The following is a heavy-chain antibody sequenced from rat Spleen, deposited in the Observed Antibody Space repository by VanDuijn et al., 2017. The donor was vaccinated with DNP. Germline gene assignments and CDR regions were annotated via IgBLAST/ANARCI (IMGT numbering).Heavy chain of an antibody. V-gene: IGHV5-27*01. Sequence: EVQLVESGGGLVQPGRFLKLSCAASGFTFSNYGMAWVRQAPKQGLEWVATISTSGGSTYYRDSVKGRFTISRDNAKSTLYLQMDSLRSEDTATYYCTTGSPGYWGQGVMVTVSS. CDR3: TTGSPGY. CDR1: GFTFSNYG. J-gene: IGHJ2*01. D-gene: IGHD5-1*01. CDR2: ISTSGGST.